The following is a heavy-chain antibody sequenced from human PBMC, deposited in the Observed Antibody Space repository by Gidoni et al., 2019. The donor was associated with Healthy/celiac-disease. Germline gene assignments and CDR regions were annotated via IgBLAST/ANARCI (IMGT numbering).Heavy chain of an antibody. CDR1: GCSIRSYY. CDR2: IYYSGST. Sequence: QVQLQESGPGLVKPSETLSLTCTVSGCSIRSYYWSWIRQPPGKGLEWIGYIYYSGSTNYNPPLKSRVTISGDTSKNQFSRKLSSVTAADTAVYYRARMRWFGEPYGWFDPWGQGTLVTVSS. J-gene: IGHJ5*02. D-gene: IGHD3-10*01. CDR3: ARMRWFGEPYGWFDP. V-gene: IGHV4-59*01.